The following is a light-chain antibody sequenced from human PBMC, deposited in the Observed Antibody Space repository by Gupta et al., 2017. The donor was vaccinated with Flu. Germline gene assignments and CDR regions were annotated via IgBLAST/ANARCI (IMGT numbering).Light chain of an antibody. CDR3: QQYYSYPPWT. V-gene: IGKV1-8*01. J-gene: IGKJ1*01. CDR2: AAS. Sequence: AIRMNQSSSSFSASTGDRVTIPCRASQGISSYLAWYQQKPGKAPKLLIYAASTLQSGVPSRFSGSGSGTDFTLTISCLQSEDFATYYCQQYYSYPPWTFGQGTKVEIK. CDR1: QGISSY.